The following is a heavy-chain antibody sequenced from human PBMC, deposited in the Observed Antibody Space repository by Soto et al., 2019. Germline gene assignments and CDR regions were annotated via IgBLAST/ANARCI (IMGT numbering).Heavy chain of an antibody. Sequence: QVHLVQSGAEVKKPGASVKVSCKGSGYAFTTYGITWVRQAHGQGLEWMGWISAHNGNTNYAQKLQGRVIVTRDTSTSTAYMELRSLRSDYTAVYYCARGKYGDYWGQGALVTVSS. V-gene: IGHV1-18*01. CDR1: GYAFTTYG. J-gene: IGHJ4*02. CDR3: ARGKYGDY. CDR2: ISAHNGNT. D-gene: IGHD2-2*01.